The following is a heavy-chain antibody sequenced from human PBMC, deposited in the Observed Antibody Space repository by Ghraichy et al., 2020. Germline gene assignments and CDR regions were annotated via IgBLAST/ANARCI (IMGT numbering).Heavy chain of an antibody. J-gene: IGHJ6*02. Sequence: GESLNISCAASGFTFSSYGMHWVRQAPGKGLEWVAVIWYDGSNKYYADSVKGRFTISRDNSKNTLYLQMNSLRAEDTAVYYCAKETPESYGMDVWGQGTTVTVSS. CDR1: GFTFSSYG. CDR3: AKETPESYGMDV. V-gene: IGHV3-33*06. CDR2: IWYDGSNK.